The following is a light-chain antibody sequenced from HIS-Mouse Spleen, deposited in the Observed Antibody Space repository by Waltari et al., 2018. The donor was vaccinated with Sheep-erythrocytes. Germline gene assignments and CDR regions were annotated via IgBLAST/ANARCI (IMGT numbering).Light chain of an antibody. J-gene: IGLJ3*02. CDR3: CSYAGSSTPWV. CDR2: EGS. V-gene: IGLV2-23*01. CDR1: SSDVGSYNL. Sequence: QSALTQPASVSGSPGQSITISCTGTSSDVGSYNLLSWYQQHPGKAPKRMIHEGSKRPSGVSNRFSGSKSGNTASLTISGLQAEDEADYYCCSYAGSSTPWVFGGGTKLTVL.